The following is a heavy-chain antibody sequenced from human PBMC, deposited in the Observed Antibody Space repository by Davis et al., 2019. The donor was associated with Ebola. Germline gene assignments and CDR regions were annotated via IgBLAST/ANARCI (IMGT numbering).Heavy chain of an antibody. CDR2: IYYSGST. CDR3: ARDARIAAAGTSYYYGMDV. CDR1: GGSISSYY. V-gene: IGHV4-59*01. D-gene: IGHD6-13*01. J-gene: IGHJ6*02. Sequence: MPGGSLRLSCTVSGGSISSYYWSWIRQPPGKGLEWIGYIYYSGSTNYNPSLKSRVTISVDTPKNQFSLKLSSVTAADTAVYYCARDARIAAAGTSYYYGMDVWGQGTTVTVSS.